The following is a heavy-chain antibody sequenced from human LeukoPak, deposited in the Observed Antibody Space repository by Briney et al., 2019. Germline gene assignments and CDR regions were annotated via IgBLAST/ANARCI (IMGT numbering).Heavy chain of an antibody. J-gene: IGHJ4*02. CDR3: ARDVVRGYSGYGRYFDY. D-gene: IGHD5-12*01. CDR1: GYTFTSYY. CDR2: INPSGGST. V-gene: IGHV1-46*01. Sequence: ASVKVSCKASGYTFTSYYMHWVRQAPGQGLEWMGIINPSGGSTSYAQKFQGRVTMTRDTSTSTVYMELSSLRSEDTAVYYCARDVVRGYSGYGRYFDYWGQGTLVTDSS.